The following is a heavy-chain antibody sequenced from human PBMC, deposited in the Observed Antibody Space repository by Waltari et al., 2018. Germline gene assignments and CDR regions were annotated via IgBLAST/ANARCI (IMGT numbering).Heavy chain of an antibody. CDR1: GFTFTSYA. J-gene: IGHJ3*02. Sequence: QVQLVQSGAEVKKPGASVKVSCKASGFTFTSYAMHWVHQAPGQRLEWMGGINAGNGNTKYSQEFQGRVTITRDTSASTAYMELSSLGSEDMAVYYWSRGSSGSYYLSAFDIWGQGTMVTVSS. D-gene: IGHD1-26*01. CDR2: INAGNGNT. CDR3: SRGSSGSYYLSAFDI. V-gene: IGHV1-3*03.